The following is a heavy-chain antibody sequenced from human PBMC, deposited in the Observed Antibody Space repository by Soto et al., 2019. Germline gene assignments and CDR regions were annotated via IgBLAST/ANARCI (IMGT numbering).Heavy chain of an antibody. CDR1: GFTFSGSA. D-gene: IGHD3-22*01. CDR3: TIYYDSSGYPLDY. J-gene: IGHJ4*02. Sequence: AGGSLRLSCAASGFTFSGSAMHWVRQASGKGLEWVGRIRSKANSYATAYAASVKGRFTISRDDSKNTAYLQMNSLKTEDTAVYYCTIYYDSSGYPLDYWGQGTLVTVSS. V-gene: IGHV3-73*01. CDR2: IRSKANSYAT.